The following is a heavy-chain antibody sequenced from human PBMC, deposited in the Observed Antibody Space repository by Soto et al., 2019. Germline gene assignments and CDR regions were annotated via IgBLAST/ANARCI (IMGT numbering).Heavy chain of an antibody. V-gene: IGHV3-15*07. CDR3: PTAYYAFWSGYAFDY. CDR1: GFTFNNAW. J-gene: IGHJ4*02. Sequence: VQLVESGGGLVKPGGSLRLSCAASGFTFNNAWMNWVRQAPGKGLEWAGHIKSKTDGGTTDYAAPVKGRFTISRADSKNTLYLQMDRLKTEDNAVSSCPTAYYAFWSGYAFDYWGQGTLVTVSS. D-gene: IGHD3-3*01. CDR2: IKSKTDGGTT.